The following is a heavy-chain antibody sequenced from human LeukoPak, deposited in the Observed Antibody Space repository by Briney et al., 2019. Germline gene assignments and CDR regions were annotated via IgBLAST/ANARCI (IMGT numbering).Heavy chain of an antibody. V-gene: IGHV3-30*03. D-gene: IGHD6-25*01. Sequence: GGSLRLSCVASGFTFSRYSMNWVRQAPGKGLEWVAVISYDGSNKYYADSVKGRFTISRDNSKNTLYLQMNSLRAEDTAVYYCAADYYWGQGTLVTVSS. CDR1: GFTFSRYS. CDR2: ISYDGSNK. J-gene: IGHJ4*02. CDR3: AADYY.